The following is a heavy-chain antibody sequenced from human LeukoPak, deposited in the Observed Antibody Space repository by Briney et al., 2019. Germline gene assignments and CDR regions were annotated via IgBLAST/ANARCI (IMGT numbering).Heavy chain of an antibody. CDR1: GGSISSSSYY. Sequence: SETLSLTCTVSGGSISSSSYYWGWIRQPPGKGLEWIGSIYYSGSTYYNPSLKSRVTISVDTSKNQFSLKLSSVTAADTAVYYCARENIIAVAGTDYWGQGTLVTVSS. CDR2: IYYSGST. V-gene: IGHV4-39*07. D-gene: IGHD6-19*01. J-gene: IGHJ4*02. CDR3: ARENIIAVAGTDY.